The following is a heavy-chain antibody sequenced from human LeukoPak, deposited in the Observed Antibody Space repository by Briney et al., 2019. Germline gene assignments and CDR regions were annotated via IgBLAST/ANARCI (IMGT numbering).Heavy chain of an antibody. V-gene: IGHV3-21*01. Sequence: GGSLRLSCAASGFTFSSYSMNWVRQVPGKGLEWVSSISSSSSYIYYADSVKGRFTISRDNAKNSLYVQMNSLRAEDTAVYYCAREFYCSGGSCYLQAFDIWGQGTMVTVSS. CDR2: ISSSSSYI. D-gene: IGHD2-15*01. J-gene: IGHJ3*02. CDR3: AREFYCSGGSCYLQAFDI. CDR1: GFTFSSYS.